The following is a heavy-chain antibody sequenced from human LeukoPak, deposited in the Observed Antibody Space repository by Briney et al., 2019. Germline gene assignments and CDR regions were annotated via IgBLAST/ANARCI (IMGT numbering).Heavy chain of an antibody. Sequence: SETLSLTCTVSGGSISSSTYYWGWIRQPPGKGLEWIGSIYYSGSTHYNPSLKSRVTISVDTSKNQFSLKLSSVTAADTAVYYSARHLAETTMVRGVIIMYYFDYWGQGTLVTVSS. CDR1: GGSISSSTYY. CDR2: IYYSGST. J-gene: IGHJ4*02. D-gene: IGHD3-10*01. CDR3: ARHLAETTMVRGVIIMYYFDY. V-gene: IGHV4-39*01.